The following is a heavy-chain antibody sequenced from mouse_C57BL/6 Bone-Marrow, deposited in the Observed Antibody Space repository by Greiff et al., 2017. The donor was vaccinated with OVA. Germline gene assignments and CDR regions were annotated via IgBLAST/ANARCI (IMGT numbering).Heavy chain of an antibody. Sequence: EVQWVESGGGLVQPKGSLKLSCAASGFTFNTYAMHWVRQAPGKGLEWVARIRSKSSNYATYYADSVKDRFTISSDDAKSMLYLQMNNLKTEDTAMYDCVSERIFATGTGFAYWGQGTLVTVSA. J-gene: IGHJ3*01. CDR1: GFTFNTYA. D-gene: IGHD1-2*01. V-gene: IGHV10-3*01. CDR2: IRSKSSNYAT. CDR3: VSERIFATGTGFAY.